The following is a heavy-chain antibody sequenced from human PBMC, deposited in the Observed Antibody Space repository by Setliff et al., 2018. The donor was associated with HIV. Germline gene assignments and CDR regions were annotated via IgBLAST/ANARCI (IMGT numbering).Heavy chain of an antibody. V-gene: IGHV4-34*01. CDR1: DGSFSGYS. Sequence: SETLSLTCGVDDGSFSGYSWSWIRQSPGKGLEWIGEVSRGGITHYDPSLKSRVSVSVDASKNQFSLRLNSVTVADTAVYFCARSSRGSLRDLDYWGPGTLVTVSS. CDR2: VSRGGIT. CDR3: ARSSRGSLRDLDY. D-gene: IGHD2-21*02. J-gene: IGHJ4*02.